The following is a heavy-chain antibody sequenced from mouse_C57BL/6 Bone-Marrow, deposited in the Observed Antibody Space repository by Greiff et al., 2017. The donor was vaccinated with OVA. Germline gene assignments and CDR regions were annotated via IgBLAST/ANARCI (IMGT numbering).Heavy chain of an antibody. D-gene: IGHD2-5*01. CDR2: INPNYGTT. CDR1: GYSFPDYN. V-gene: IGHV1-39*01. CDR3: APHTSYYSTRYYYAMDY. J-gene: IGHJ4*01. Sequence: EVKLMESGPELVKPGASVKISCKASGYSFPDYNMNWVKQSNGKSLEWIGVINPNYGTTSYNQKFKGKATLTVDQSSSTAYMQLNSLTSEDSAVYYCAPHTSYYSTRYYYAMDYWGQGTSVTVSS.